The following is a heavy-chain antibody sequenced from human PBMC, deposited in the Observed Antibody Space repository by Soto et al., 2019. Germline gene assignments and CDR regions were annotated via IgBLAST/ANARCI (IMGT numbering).Heavy chain of an antibody. V-gene: IGHV3-48*03. CDR2: ISSSGSTI. J-gene: IGHJ5*02. CDR3: ARQKGLYYDSSGYSDWFDP. D-gene: IGHD3-22*01. Sequence: PGGSLRLSXAASGFTFSSYEMNWVRQAPGKGLEWVSYISSSGSTIYYADSVKGRFTISRDNAKNSLYLQMNSLRAEDTAVYYCARQKGLYYDSSGYSDWFDPWGQGTLVTVSS. CDR1: GFTFSSYE.